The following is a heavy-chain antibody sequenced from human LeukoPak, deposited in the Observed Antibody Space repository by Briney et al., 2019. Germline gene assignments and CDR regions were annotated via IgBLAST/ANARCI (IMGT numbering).Heavy chain of an antibody. CDR1: GYTFTAYY. J-gene: IGHJ3*01. CDR3: ARVDSGHDYGPS. D-gene: IGHD5-12*01. CDR2: NNPNSGDT. Sequence: ASVKVSFKASGYTFTAYYMHWVRQVTGQGLEWMGRNNPNSGDTDYAQKFQGRVIMTRDTSISTAYMEVSRLRSNDAAVYYCARVDSGHDYGPSWGQGTTVTVSS. V-gene: IGHV1-2*06.